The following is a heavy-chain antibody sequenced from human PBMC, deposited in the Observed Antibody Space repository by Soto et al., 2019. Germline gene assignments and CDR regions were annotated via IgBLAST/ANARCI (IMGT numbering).Heavy chain of an antibody. CDR1: GGSVSSGSFH. V-gene: IGHV4-61*01. Sequence: SETLSLTCSVSGGSVSSGSFHWSWIRQPPGKGLQFIGSIFYSGTANYSPSLKNRASISIDTSQSQFFLQLISVAAADTAVYYCARIGGWYDIDFWGQGSLVTVSS. D-gene: IGHD6-19*01. J-gene: IGHJ4*02. CDR3: ARIGGWYDIDF. CDR2: IFYSGTA.